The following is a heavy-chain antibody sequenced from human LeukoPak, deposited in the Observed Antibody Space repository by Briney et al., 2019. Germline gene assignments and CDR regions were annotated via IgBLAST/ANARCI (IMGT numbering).Heavy chain of an antibody. Sequence: GGSLRLSCAASGFTFSSYAMSWVRQAPGKGLEWVSAISGSGGSTYYADSMKGRFTISRDNSKNTLYLQMNSLRAEDTAVYYCAKLGGYDFWSGQWPLYWFDPWGQGTLVTVSS. CDR1: GFTFSSYA. CDR3: AKLGGYDFWSGQWPLYWFDP. D-gene: IGHD3-3*01. V-gene: IGHV3-23*01. J-gene: IGHJ5*02. CDR2: ISGSGGST.